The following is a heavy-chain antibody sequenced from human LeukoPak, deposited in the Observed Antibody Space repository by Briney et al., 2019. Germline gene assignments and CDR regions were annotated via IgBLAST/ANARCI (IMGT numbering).Heavy chain of an antibody. CDR1: GFTFSTYS. V-gene: IGHV3-7*04. CDR3: ARDDYGSGTYYRYFDY. Sequence: GGSLRLSCAASGFTFSTYSMNWVRQAPGKGLEWVANINEEGSEKYYVDSVKGRFTISRDNAKNSLYLQMNSLRAEDTAVYYCARDDYGSGTYYRYFDYWGQGSLVTVSS. J-gene: IGHJ4*02. CDR2: INEEGSEK. D-gene: IGHD3-10*01.